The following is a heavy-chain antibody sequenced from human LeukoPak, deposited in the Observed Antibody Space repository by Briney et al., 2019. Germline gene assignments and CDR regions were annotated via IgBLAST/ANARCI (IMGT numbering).Heavy chain of an antibody. J-gene: IGHJ4*02. CDR3: ASSITIFLTGYIADHFDY. Sequence: PGGSLRLSCAASGFTFSSYAMNWVRQAPGKGLEWVSSISESGGTTDYADSVKGRSTISRDNSKNTLYLQMNSLRAEDTAVYYCASSITIFLTGYIADHFDYWGQGTLVTVSS. V-gene: IGHV3-23*01. CDR1: GFTFSSYA. D-gene: IGHD3-9*01. CDR2: ISESGGTT.